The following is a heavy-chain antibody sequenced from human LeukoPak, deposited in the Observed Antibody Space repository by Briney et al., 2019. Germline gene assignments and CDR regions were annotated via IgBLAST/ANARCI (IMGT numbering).Heavy chain of an antibody. D-gene: IGHD2-15*01. CDR2: ISGSGGRT. CDR3: AKNGDRGAYCTGGTCYPYFYYYMDV. V-gene: IGHV3-23*01. J-gene: IGHJ6*03. CDR1: GFTFSSYA. Sequence: GGSLRLSCAASGFTFSSYAMNWVRQAPGKGLEWVSSISGSGGRTYYADSVKGRFTISRDNSKNTLYLQMNSLRAEDTAIYYCAKNGDRGAYCTGGTCYPYFYYYMDVGGKGTTVTI.